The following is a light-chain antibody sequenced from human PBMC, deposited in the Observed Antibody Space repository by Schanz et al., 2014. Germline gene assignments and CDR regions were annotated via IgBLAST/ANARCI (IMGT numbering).Light chain of an antibody. Sequence: QSALTQPASVSGSPGQSITIPCTGTSTDVGGYNYVSWYQQHPGKVPTLLIYDVKNRPSGVSRRFSGSKSGNSASLTISGLQAEDEADYYCSSYTSSSTWVFGGGTKLTVL. CDR3: SSYTSSSTWV. CDR2: DVK. J-gene: IGLJ3*02. V-gene: IGLV2-14*03. CDR1: STDVGGYNY.